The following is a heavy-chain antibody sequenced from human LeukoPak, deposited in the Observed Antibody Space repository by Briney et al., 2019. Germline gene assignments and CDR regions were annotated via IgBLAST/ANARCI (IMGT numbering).Heavy chain of an antibody. Sequence: PGGSLRLSCAVSGFTVSSNYMSWVRQAPGQGLEWVSGIYSGGNTYYADSVKGRFTISRDNSKNTLYLQLNSLRPEDTAVYYCARGSSVLVTAPFDSWGQGTLVTVSS. J-gene: IGHJ4*02. CDR1: GFTVSSNY. CDR3: ARGSSVLVTAPFDS. D-gene: IGHD2-21*02. V-gene: IGHV3-66*01. CDR2: IYSGGNT.